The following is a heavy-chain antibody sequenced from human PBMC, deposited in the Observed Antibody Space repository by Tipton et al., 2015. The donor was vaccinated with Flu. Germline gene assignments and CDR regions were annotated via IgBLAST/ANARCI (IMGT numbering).Heavy chain of an antibody. Sequence: QLVQSGAEVKEPGSSVKVSCKASGGTLSNYAISWVRQAPGQGLEWMGGVIPIFDMANYAQKFQDRITIAADESTSTAYMELSSLTSEDTAVYFCAGGIPNTSCYTCYYYAMDVWGQGTTVSVSS. CDR1: GGTLSNYA. V-gene: IGHV1-69*01. CDR2: VIPIFDMA. J-gene: IGHJ6*02. CDR3: AGGIPNTSCYTCYYYAMDV. D-gene: IGHD2-2*02.